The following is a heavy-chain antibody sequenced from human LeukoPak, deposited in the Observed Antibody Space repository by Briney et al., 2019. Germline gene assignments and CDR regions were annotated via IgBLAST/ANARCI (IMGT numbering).Heavy chain of an antibody. CDR1: GFTFSSYA. CDR2: ISGSGGST. J-gene: IGHJ6*03. V-gene: IGHV3-23*01. D-gene: IGHD2-2*01. Sequence: PGGSLRLSCAASGFTFSSYAMSWVRQAPGKGLEWVSAISGSGGSTYYADSVKGRFTISRDNSKNTLYLQMNSLRAEDTAVYYCAKSPIVVVPAAPYYYYMDVWGKGTTVTVSS. CDR3: AKSPIVVVPAAPYYYYMDV.